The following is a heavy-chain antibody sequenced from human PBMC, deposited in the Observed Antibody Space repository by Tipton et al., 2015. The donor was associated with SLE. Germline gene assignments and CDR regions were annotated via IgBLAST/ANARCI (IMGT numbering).Heavy chain of an antibody. CDR1: GFTFSSYS. J-gene: IGHJ3*02. Sequence: SLRLSCAASGFTFSSYSMNWVRQAPGKGLEWVSSISSSSSYIYYADSVKGRFTISRDNAKNSLYLQMNSLRAEDTAVYYCARGPYKSSYYDFWSGHGAFDIWGQGTMVTVSS. CDR3: ARGPYKSSYYDFWSGHGAFDI. V-gene: IGHV3-21*01. CDR2: ISSSSSYI. D-gene: IGHD3-3*01.